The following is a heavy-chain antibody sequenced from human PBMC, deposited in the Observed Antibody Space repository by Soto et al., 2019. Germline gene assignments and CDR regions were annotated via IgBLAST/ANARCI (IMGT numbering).Heavy chain of an antibody. Sequence: PGGSLRLSCVASGLTVSHNYMAWVRQAPEMGLEWVSILYTEGTTYYADSVKGRFTISRDSSKNTLFLQMDSLRAEDTAVYYCVRPRPSGENYRVDVWGQGTTVTVSS. CDR3: VRPRPSGENYRVDV. J-gene: IGHJ6*02. CDR2: LYTEGTT. V-gene: IGHV3-53*01. D-gene: IGHD1-7*01. CDR1: GLTVSHNY.